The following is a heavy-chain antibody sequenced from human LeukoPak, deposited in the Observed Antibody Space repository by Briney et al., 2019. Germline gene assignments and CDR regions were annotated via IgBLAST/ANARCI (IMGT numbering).Heavy chain of an antibody. CDR2: IDIDGKST. CDR3: VRDKDGYNF. D-gene: IGHD5-24*01. J-gene: IGHJ4*02. CDR1: GFTFNTYF. Sequence: PGGSLRLSCAASGFTFNTYFMHWVRQAPGKGLVWVSRIDIDGKSTTYADSVKGRFTISRDNAKNMLYLQMNSLRAGDTAVYYCVRDKDGYNFWGQGTLVSVSS. V-gene: IGHV3-74*01.